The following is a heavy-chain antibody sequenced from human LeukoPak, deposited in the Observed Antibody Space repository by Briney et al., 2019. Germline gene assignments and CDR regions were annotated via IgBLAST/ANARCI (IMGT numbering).Heavy chain of an antibody. CDR2: IYYSVST. V-gene: IGHV4-59*04. J-gene: IGHJ5*02. CDR1: GGSISSYY. CDR3: ARQYSSSWYEGASWFDP. Sequence: SETLSLTCTVSGGSISSYYWSWIRQPPGKGLEWICNIYYSVSTYYNPSLKSRVTISVDTSKNQFSLKLSSVTAADTAVYYCARQYSSSWYEGASWFDPWGQGTRVIVSS. D-gene: IGHD6-13*01.